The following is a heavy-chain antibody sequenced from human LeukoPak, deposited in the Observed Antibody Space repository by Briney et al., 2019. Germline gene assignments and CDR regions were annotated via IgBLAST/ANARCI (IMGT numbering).Heavy chain of an antibody. J-gene: IGHJ4*02. V-gene: IGHV5-51*01. CDR2: IYLGDSDT. CDR3: ARASRGLFDY. CDR1: GDTFTSYW. D-gene: IGHD3-10*01. Sequence: GESLQISCKGSGDTFTSYWIGWVRQMPGKGLEWMGIIYLGDSDTKYSPSFQGQVTISADKSISTAYLQWSSLKASDTAMYYCARASRGLFDYWGQGTLVTVSS.